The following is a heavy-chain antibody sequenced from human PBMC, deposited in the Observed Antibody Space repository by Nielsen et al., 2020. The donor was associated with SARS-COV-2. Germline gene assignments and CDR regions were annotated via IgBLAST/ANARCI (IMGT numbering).Heavy chain of an antibody. V-gene: IGHV4-34*01. J-gene: IGHJ2*01. CDR3: ARIPITYYYDSSGYYWWYFDL. CDR2: INHSGST. D-gene: IGHD3-22*01. CDR1: GGSFSGYY. Sequence: SETLSLTCAVYGGSFSGYYWSWIRQPPGKGLEWIGEINHSGSTNYNPSLKSRVTISVDTSKNQFSLKLSSVTAADTAVYYCARIPITYYYDSSGYYWWYFDLWGRGTLVTVSS.